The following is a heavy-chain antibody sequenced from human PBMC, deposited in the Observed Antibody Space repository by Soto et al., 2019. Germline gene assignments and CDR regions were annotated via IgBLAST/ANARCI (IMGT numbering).Heavy chain of an antibody. J-gene: IGHJ4*02. V-gene: IGHV3-30-3*01. Sequence: QVQLVESGGGVVQPGRSPRLSCAASGFTFSTHAMHWVRQAPGKGLECVAIVSFDGSNKYYADSVKGRFTISRDNSKNTLYLQMSGLTPEDTSFYYCARDHTGITTAGGGRIDHWGQGTLVTVSS. CDR1: GFTFSTHA. CDR3: ARDHTGITTAGGGRIDH. CDR2: VSFDGSNK. D-gene: IGHD6-13*01.